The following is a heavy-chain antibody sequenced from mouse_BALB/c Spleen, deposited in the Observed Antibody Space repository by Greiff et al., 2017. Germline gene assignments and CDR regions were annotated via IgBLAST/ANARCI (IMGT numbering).Heavy chain of an antibody. CDR2: IYWDDDK. Sequence: QVTLKVSGPGILQPSQTLRLTCSFSGFSLRPSGMGVSWIRQPSGKGLEWLAHIYWDDDKRYNPSLKSRLTISKDTSSNQVFLKITSVDTADTATYYCARRAHRYDGDAMDYWGQGTSVTVSS. CDR3: ARRAHRYDGDAMDY. D-gene: IGHD2-14*01. J-gene: IGHJ4*01. CDR1: GFSLRPSGMG. V-gene: IGHV8-12*01.